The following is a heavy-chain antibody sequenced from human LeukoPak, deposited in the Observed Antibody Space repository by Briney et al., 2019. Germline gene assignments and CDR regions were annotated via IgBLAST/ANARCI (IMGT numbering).Heavy chain of an antibody. J-gene: IGHJ4*02. D-gene: IGHD2-2*01. V-gene: IGHV3-23*01. Sequence: GGSLRLSCAASGFTFSTYAMSWVRQAPGKGLEWVSAISDGDDSTTYYADSVRGRFTISRDNSKNTLNLQMSSLRAEDTALYYCAKYRYCTSTSCPGVFDYWGQGALVIVSS. CDR2: ISDGDDSTT. CDR1: GFTFSTYA. CDR3: AKYRYCTSTSCPGVFDY.